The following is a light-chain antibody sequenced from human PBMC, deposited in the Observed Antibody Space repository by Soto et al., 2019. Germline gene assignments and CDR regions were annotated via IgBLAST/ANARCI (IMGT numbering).Light chain of an antibody. CDR1: QSVSNNY. CDR2: DAS. Sequence: EIVLTQSPGTLSLSPGERATLSCRASQSVSNNYLAWYQQRSGQAPRLLIYDASERPCGIPDRFSGSGSGTDFTLTIPRLEPEDFAVYYCQQYGGSPYTFGQGTKLEIK. CDR3: QQYGGSPYT. J-gene: IGKJ2*01. V-gene: IGKV3-20*01.